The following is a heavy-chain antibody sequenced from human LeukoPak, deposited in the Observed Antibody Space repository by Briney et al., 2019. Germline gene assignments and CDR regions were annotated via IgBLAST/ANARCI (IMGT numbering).Heavy chain of an antibody. CDR3: ARGTGGLNYYYYYYMDV. J-gene: IGHJ6*03. CDR2: IIPIFGTA. CDR1: GGTFSSYA. V-gene: IGHV1-69*01. Sequence: GSSVKVSCKASGGTFSSYAISWVRQAPGQGLEWMGGIIPIFGTANYAQKFQGRVTITADESTSTAYMELSSLRSEDTAVYYCARGTGGLNYYYYYYMDVWGKGTTVTVSS. D-gene: IGHD1-14*01.